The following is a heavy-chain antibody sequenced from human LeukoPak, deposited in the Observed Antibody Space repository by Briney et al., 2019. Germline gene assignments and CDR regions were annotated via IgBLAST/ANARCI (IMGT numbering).Heavy chain of an antibody. D-gene: IGHD4-17*01. CDR3: ARQYNGDYNFNY. Sequence: SETLSLTCAVYGGSFSGYYWSWIRQPPGKGLEWIGEINHSGSTSYNPSLKSRVTISVDTSKNQFSLKLSSVTAADTAVYYCARQYNGDYNFNYWGQGTLVTVSS. J-gene: IGHJ4*02. V-gene: IGHV4-34*01. CDR1: GGSFSGYY. CDR2: INHSGST.